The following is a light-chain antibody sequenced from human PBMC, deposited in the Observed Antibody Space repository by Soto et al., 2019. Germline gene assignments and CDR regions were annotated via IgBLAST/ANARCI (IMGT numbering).Light chain of an antibody. Sequence: DIQVTQSPSSVSASVGDRFTITCRASQGISNYLAWYQQKPGEAPKLLIYDASALPRGVPSRFSGSGSGTKFTLTIASLQPDDFATYYCQQYETFSGTFGPGTKVDI. CDR2: DAS. CDR3: QQYETFSGT. CDR1: QGISNY. V-gene: IGKV1-16*01. J-gene: IGKJ1*01.